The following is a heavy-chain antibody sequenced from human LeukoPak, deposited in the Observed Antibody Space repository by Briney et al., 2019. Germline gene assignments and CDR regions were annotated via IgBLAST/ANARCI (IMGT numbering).Heavy chain of an antibody. CDR2: IYYSGST. CDR1: GGSISSYY. D-gene: IGHD1-26*01. Sequence: NPSETLSLTCTVSGGSISSYYWTWLRQPPGKGLEWIGYIYYSGSTNYNPSLKSRVTISVDTSKNQFSLKLTSVTAADTAVYYCARGVNSGYFDYCGQGTLVTVSS. CDR3: ARGVNSGYFDY. J-gene: IGHJ4*02. V-gene: IGHV4-59*01.